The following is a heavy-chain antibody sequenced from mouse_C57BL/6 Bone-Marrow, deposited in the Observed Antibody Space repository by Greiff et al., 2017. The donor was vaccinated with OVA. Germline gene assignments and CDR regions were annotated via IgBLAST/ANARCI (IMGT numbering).Heavy chain of an antibody. V-gene: IGHV1-50*01. CDR3: ARSDGYYWFAD. J-gene: IGHJ3*01. CDR1: GYTFTSYW. D-gene: IGHD2-3*01. CDR2: IDPSDSYT. Sequence: QVQLQQPGAELVKPGASVKLSCKASGYTFTSYWMQWVKQRPGQGLEWIGEIDPSDSYTNYNQKFKGKATLTVDTSSSAAYMQLSSLTSEDSAVYYCARSDGYYWFADWGQGTLVTVSA.